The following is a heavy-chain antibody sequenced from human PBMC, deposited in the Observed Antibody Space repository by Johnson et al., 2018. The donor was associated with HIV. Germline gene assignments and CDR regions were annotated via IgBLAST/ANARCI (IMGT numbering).Heavy chain of an antibody. V-gene: IGHV3-15*01. CDR2: IKSKIDGGTT. CDR3: AREDPPITMVRGVIRHDAFDI. Sequence: VQLVESGGGLVKPGGSLRLSCAASGFTFSNAWMTWVRQAPGKGLEWVGRIKSKIDGGTTDYAAPVKGRFSISRDDAKNTLYLQMNSLRAEDTAVYYCAREDPPITMVRGVIRHDAFDIWGQGTMVTVSS. J-gene: IGHJ3*02. D-gene: IGHD3-10*01. CDR1: GFTFSNAW.